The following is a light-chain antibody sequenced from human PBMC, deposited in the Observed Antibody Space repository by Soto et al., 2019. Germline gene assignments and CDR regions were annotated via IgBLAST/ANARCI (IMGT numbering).Light chain of an antibody. CDR1: QSISSY. CDR2: AAS. Sequence: DLQLTQSPSSLSASVGDRVTITCRASQSISSYLNWYQQKPGQAPKLLIYAASSLQCGVTSRFSGSGSGTEFTLTISSLQPEDFATYYCQQSYSTLLTVGGGTKMEIK. J-gene: IGKJ4*01. CDR3: QQSYSTLLT. V-gene: IGKV1-39*01.